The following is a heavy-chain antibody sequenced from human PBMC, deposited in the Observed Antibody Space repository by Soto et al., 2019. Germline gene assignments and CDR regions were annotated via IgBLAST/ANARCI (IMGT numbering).Heavy chain of an antibody. CDR1: GYTFTGYA. D-gene: IGHD3-3*01. Sequence: ASVKVSCKASGYTFTGYAMHWVRQAPGQRLEWMGWINAGNGNTKYSQKFQGRVTITRDTSASTAYMELSSLRSEDTAVYYCARDPSTIFGVVTTFDYWGQGTLVTVSS. CDR2: INAGNGNT. J-gene: IGHJ4*02. CDR3: ARDPSTIFGVVTTFDY. V-gene: IGHV1-3*01.